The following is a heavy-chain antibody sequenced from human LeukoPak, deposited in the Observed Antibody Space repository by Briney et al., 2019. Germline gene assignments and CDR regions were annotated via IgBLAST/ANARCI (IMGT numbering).Heavy chain of an antibody. J-gene: IGHJ4*02. CDR3: ARDLSRWELDY. Sequence: GGSLRLSCAASGFTFSDYYMSWIRQAPGKGLEWVSYISSSTSYTSYADSVKSRFTISRDNAKNSLFLQMNSLRAEDTAVYYCARDLSRWELDYWGQGTLVTVSS. CDR2: ISSSTSYT. D-gene: IGHD1-26*01. CDR1: GFTFSDYY. V-gene: IGHV3-11*05.